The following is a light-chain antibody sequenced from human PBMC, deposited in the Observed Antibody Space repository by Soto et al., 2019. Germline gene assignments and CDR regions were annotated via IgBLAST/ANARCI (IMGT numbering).Light chain of an antibody. J-gene: IGLJ3*02. CDR3: SSYTSTSTWV. CDR1: SSDIGGYKF. Sequence: QAVVTQPASVSGSPGQSITISCTGTSSDIGGYKFVSWLQQHPGKAPKSMIYDVNNRTPGVSNRFSGSKSGNTASLTISGLQAEDEAYYYCSSYTSTSTWVFGGGTKLTVL. V-gene: IGLV2-14*01. CDR2: DVN.